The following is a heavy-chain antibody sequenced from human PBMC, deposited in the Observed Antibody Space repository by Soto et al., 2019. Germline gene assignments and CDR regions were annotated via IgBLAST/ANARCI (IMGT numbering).Heavy chain of an antibody. J-gene: IGHJ5*02. D-gene: IGHD2-8*01. V-gene: IGHV5-51*01. CDR3: ARRRGRSSDGVCYSWWFDQ. CDR2: VFLGYSDA. CDR1: GGTLSDQS. Sequence: PXESLKISFTGSGGTLSDQSIGWVRHTPDKGLEWIGSVFLGYSDARYSPAFQGQVAMSADRSGTYLQWSSLKASDTGIYYCARRRGRSSDGVCYSWWFDQWGQGTRVTVSS.